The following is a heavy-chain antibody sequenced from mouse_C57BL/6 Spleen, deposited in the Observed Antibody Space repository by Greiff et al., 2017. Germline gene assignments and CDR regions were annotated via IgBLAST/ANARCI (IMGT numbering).Heavy chain of an antibody. J-gene: IGHJ2*01. CDR3: ARKALGNYYFDY. CDR2: INPNYGTT. V-gene: IGHV1-39*01. Sequence: LVEPGASVKISCKASGYSFTDYNMNWVKQSNGKSLEWIGVINPNYGTTSYNQKFKGKATLTVDQSSSTAYMQLNSLTSEDSAVYYCARKALGNYYFDYWGQGTTLTVSS. D-gene: IGHD4-1*01. CDR1: GYSFTDYN.